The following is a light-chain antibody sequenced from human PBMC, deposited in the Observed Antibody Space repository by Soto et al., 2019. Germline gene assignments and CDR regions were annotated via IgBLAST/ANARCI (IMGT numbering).Light chain of an antibody. Sequence: EIVLTQSPGTLSLSPGERATLSCRASQSVSSSYLAWYQQKPGLAPRLLIYGASSRATGIPDRFSGSGSGTESTLTISRLEPEDFAVYYCQQYGSSPSTFGQGTKVEIK. CDR1: QSVSSSY. CDR3: QQYGSSPST. V-gene: IGKV3-20*01. CDR2: GAS. J-gene: IGKJ1*01.